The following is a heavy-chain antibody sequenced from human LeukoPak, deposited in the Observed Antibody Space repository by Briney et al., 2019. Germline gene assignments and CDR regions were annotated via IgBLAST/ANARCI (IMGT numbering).Heavy chain of an antibody. D-gene: IGHD6-19*01. Sequence: GESLEISCKGSGYSFTSYWIGWVRQMPGKGLEWMGIIYPGDSDTRYSPSFQGQVTISADKSISTAYLQWSSLKASDTAMYYCARHPWGSSGWNDYYYYYGMDVWGQGTTVTVSS. V-gene: IGHV5-51*01. CDR3: ARHPWGSSGWNDYYYYYGMDV. CDR2: IYPGDSDT. J-gene: IGHJ6*02. CDR1: GYSFTSYW.